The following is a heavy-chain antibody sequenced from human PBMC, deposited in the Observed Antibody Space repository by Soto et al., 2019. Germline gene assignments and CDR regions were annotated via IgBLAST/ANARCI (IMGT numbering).Heavy chain of an antibody. J-gene: IGHJ3*02. CDR3: ARMTTDDAFDI. Sequence: SETLSLTCAVYGGSFSGYYWSWIRQPPGKGLEWIGEINHSGSTNYNPSLKSRVTISVDTSKNQFSLKLSSVTAADTAVYYCARMTTDDAFDIWGKGKMVTVSS. D-gene: IGHD4-17*01. CDR1: GGSFSGYY. V-gene: IGHV4-34*01. CDR2: INHSGST.